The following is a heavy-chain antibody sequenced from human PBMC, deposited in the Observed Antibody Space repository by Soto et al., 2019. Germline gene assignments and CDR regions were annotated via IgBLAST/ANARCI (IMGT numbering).Heavy chain of an antibody. CDR1: GYTFTSYD. CDR3: ARVVAAAGTNLYYYYYYMDV. D-gene: IGHD6-13*01. V-gene: IGHV1-8*01. J-gene: IGHJ6*03. Sequence: ASVKVSCKASGYTFTSYDINWVRQATGQGLEWVGWMNPNSGNTGYAQKFQGRVTMTRNTSISTAYMELSSLRSEDTAVYYCARVVAAAGTNLYYYYYYMDVWGKGTTVTVSS. CDR2: MNPNSGNT.